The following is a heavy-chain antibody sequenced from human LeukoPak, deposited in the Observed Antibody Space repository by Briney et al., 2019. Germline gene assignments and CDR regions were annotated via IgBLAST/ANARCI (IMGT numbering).Heavy chain of an antibody. CDR1: GGSISSSS. V-gene: IGHV3-21*01. Sequence: ETLSLTCTVSGGSISSSSYYWGWIRQPPGKGLEWVSSISSSSSYIYYADSVKGRFTISRDNAKNSLYLQMNSLRAEDTAVYYCARFYAGTVLDYWGQGTLVTVSS. CDR3: ARFYAGTVLDY. CDR2: ISSSSSYI. J-gene: IGHJ4*02. D-gene: IGHD1-1*01.